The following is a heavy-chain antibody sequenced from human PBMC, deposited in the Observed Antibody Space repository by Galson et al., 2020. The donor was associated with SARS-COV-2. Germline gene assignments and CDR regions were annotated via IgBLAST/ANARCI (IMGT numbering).Heavy chain of an antibody. V-gene: IGHV4-59*01. CDR3: ARGIDY. Sequence: ASETLSLTCTVSGGSISSYYCCWIRQPPGTGLEWIGYIYYSGSTNYNPSLKLRVTIAVDTSKYQFSLKLSSVTAADTAVYYCARGIDYWGQGTLVTVSS. CDR1: GGSISSYY. J-gene: IGHJ4*02. CDR2: IYYSGST.